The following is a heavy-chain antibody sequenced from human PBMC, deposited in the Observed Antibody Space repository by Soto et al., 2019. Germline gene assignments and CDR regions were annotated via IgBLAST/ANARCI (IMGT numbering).Heavy chain of an antibody. CDR1: GGTFSSYA. CDR2: IIPIFGTA. CDR3: ASSSSWPSTVLDL. D-gene: IGHD6-13*01. J-gene: IGHJ5*02. V-gene: IGHV1-69*13. Sequence: GASVKVSCKASGGTFSSYAISWVRQAPGQGLEWMGGIIPIFGTANYAQKFQGRVTITADESTSTAYMELSSLRSEDTAVYYFASSSSWPSTVLDLWGQGTLVTVSS.